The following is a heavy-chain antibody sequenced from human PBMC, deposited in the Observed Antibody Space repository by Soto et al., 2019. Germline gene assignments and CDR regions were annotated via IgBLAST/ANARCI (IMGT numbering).Heavy chain of an antibody. D-gene: IGHD3-10*01. CDR1: GFIFSSDW. V-gene: IGHV3-74*01. CDR3: ARDRAGSQHYFAY. CDR2: INTDGSDT. Sequence: EVQLVESGGGLAQPGGSLRLSSAASGFIFSSDWMHWVRQAPGKGLVWVSRINTDGSDTSYADSVKGRFTISRDNAKNMVYLKMNILRDEDTAVYYCARDRAGSQHYFAYWGQGNMDTVSS. J-gene: IGHJ4*02.